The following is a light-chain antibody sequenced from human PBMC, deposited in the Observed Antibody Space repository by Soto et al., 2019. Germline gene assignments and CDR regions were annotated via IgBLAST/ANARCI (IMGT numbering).Light chain of an antibody. CDR2: DAS. V-gene: IGKV3-11*01. CDR3: QQRSSWPLT. CDR1: QSVNIH. Sequence: EIVLTQSPATLYLSPGERDTLSSRARQSVNIHFACYQQKPGQAPRLLIYDASSRATGIPARFAGSGSGTEYTLALSSLEPEDFAVYYCQQRSSWPLTFGGGTKVEIK. J-gene: IGKJ4*01.